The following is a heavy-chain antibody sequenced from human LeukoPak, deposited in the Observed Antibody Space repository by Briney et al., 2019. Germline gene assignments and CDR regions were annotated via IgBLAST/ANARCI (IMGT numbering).Heavy chain of an antibody. Sequence: PSETLSLTCAVYGGSFSGYYWSWIRQPPGKGLEWIGEINHSGSTNYNPSLKSRVTISVDTSKNQFSLKLSSVTAADTAVYYCARGNYDSSGYDYYYYGMDVWGQGTTVTVSS. CDR1: GGSFSGYY. D-gene: IGHD3-22*01. CDR3: ARGNYDSSGYDYYYYGMDV. CDR2: INHSGST. V-gene: IGHV4-34*01. J-gene: IGHJ6*02.